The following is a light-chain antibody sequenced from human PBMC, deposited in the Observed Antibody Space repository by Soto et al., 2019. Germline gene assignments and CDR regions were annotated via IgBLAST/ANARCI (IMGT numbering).Light chain of an antibody. Sequence: EIVLTQSPGTLSLSPGERVTLSCRASQSVSSSYLGWFQQRPGQAPRLLIYDTSNRATGIPDRFSGSGSGTDFPLTISRLEPEDFAVYYCHQYSGPPYTVGQGTKLEIK. V-gene: IGKV3-20*01. CDR2: DTS. CDR1: QSVSSSY. CDR3: HQYSGPPYT. J-gene: IGKJ2*01.